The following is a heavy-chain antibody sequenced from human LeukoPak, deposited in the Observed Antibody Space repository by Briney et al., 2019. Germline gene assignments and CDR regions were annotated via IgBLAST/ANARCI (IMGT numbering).Heavy chain of an antibody. V-gene: IGHV4-34*01. CDR3: ASTRGTTVVTPDY. CDR1: GGSFSGYY. J-gene: IGHJ4*02. Sequence: SETLSLTCAVYGGSFSGYYWSWIRQPPGKGLDWIGEINHSGSTNYNPSLKSRVTISVDTSKNQFSLKLSSVTAADTAVYYCASTRGTTVVTPDYWGQGTLVTVSS. CDR2: INHSGST. D-gene: IGHD4-23*01.